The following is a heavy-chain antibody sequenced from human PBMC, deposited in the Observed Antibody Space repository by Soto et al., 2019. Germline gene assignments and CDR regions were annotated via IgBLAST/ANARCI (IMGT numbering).Heavy chain of an antibody. CDR2: INAGNGNT. V-gene: IGHV1-3*01. J-gene: IGHJ4*02. D-gene: IGHD3-9*01. Sequence: QVQLVQSGAEVKKPGASVKVSCKASGYTFTSYAMHWVRQAPGQRLEWMGWINAGNGNTKYSQKFRGRVTITRDTSASTAYMELSSLRSEDTAVYYCARDLPDYDILTGYYNWGQGTLVTVSS. CDR1: GYTFTSYA. CDR3: ARDLPDYDILTGYYN.